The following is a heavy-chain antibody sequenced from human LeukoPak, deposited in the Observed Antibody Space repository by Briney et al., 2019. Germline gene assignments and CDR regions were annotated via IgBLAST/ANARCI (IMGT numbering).Heavy chain of an antibody. CDR1: GGSISSGGYS. D-gene: IGHD6-19*01. CDR3: ARDQTFPGIAVAGTDY. J-gene: IGHJ4*02. Sequence: SETLSLTCAVSGGSISSGGYSWSWIRQPPGKGLEWIGSIYYSGSTYYNPSLKSRVTISVDTSKNQFSLKLSSVTAADTAVYYCARDQTFPGIAVAGTDYWGQGTLVTVSS. V-gene: IGHV4-39*07. CDR2: IYYSGST.